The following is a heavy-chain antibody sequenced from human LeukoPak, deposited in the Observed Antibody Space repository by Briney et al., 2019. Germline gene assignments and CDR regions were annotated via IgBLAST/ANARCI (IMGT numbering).Heavy chain of an antibody. V-gene: IGHV3-33*01. CDR1: GFTFSSYG. J-gene: IGHJ4*02. CDR2: IWYDGSNK. D-gene: IGHD5-12*01. Sequence: GGSLRLSCAASGFTFSSYGMHWVRQAPGKGLEWVAVIWYDGSNKYYADSVKGRFTISRDNSKNTLYLQMNSLRAEDTAVYYCARDAHVGIVANYFDYWGQGTLVTVSS. CDR3: ARDAHVGIVANYFDY.